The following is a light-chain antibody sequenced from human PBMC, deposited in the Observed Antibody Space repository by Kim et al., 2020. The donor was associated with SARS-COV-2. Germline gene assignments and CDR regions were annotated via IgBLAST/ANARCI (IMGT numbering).Light chain of an antibody. CDR2: GAS. V-gene: IGKV3-20*01. Sequence: PGERATPSCRASQSVSSSYLAWYPQKPGQAPRLLIYGASSRATGIPDRFIGSGSGTDFTLTISRLEPEDFAVYYCQQYGSSPKTFGQGTKVDIK. J-gene: IGKJ1*01. CDR1: QSVSSSY. CDR3: QQYGSSPKT.